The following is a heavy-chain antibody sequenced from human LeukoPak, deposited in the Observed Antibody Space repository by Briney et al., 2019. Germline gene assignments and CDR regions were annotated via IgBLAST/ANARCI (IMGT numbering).Heavy chain of an antibody. Sequence: PGGSLRLSCAASGFTFDDYAMHWVRQALGKGLEWVSGISWNSGSIGYADSVKGRFTISRDNSMNTLYLQMNSLRAEDTAVYYCANGGQLVWFDPWGQGTLVTVSS. D-gene: IGHD6-13*01. CDR2: ISWNSGSI. CDR1: GFTFDDYA. J-gene: IGHJ5*02. V-gene: IGHV3-9*01. CDR3: ANGGQLVWFDP.